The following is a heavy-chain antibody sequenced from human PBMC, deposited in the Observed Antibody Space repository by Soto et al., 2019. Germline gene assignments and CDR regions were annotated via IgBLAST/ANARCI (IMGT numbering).Heavy chain of an antibody. CDR1: GFTFDDYA. CDR3: AKDTIAARSYYYGMDV. CDR2: ISWNSGSI. J-gene: IGHJ6*02. V-gene: IGHV3-9*01. Sequence: EVQLVESGGSLVQPGRSLRLSCAASGFTFDDYAMHWVRQAPGKGLEWVSGISWNSGSIGYADSVKGRFTISRDNAKNSLYLQMNSLRAEDTALYYCAKDTIAARSYYYGMDVWGQGTTVTVSS. D-gene: IGHD6-6*01.